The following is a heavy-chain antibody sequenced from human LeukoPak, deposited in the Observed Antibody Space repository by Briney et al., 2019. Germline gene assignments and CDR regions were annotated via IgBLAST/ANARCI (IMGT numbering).Heavy chain of an antibody. V-gene: IGHV3-21*01. CDR1: VFTLSSYR. D-gene: IGHD6-19*01. J-gene: IGHJ4*02. CDR2: ISRRSRYI. Sequence: GGSLRLSCAASVFTLSSYRMNWVGPAPGKGGEWVSSISRRSRYIDYAASLKGRFTISRDNTKNALYLQMNSLRAEDTVVYYCAREAVAGNCDSWGQGNPVTVSS. CDR3: AREAVAGNCDS.